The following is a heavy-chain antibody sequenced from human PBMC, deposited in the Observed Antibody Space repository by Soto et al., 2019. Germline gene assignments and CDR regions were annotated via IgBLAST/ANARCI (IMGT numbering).Heavy chain of an antibody. CDR3: ARDGYTFGPGGVRGAFDI. CDR2: IIPIFGTT. Sequence: QVQLVQSGAAVKKPGSSVKVSCKASGGIFGSNAISWVRQAPGQGLEWMGGIIPIFGTTNNAQRFQGRVTITADESTNTAYMELSSLRSEDTAIYYCARDGYTFGPGGVRGAFDIWGQGTMVTVSS. D-gene: IGHD3-16*01. V-gene: IGHV1-69*12. J-gene: IGHJ3*02. CDR1: GGIFGSNA.